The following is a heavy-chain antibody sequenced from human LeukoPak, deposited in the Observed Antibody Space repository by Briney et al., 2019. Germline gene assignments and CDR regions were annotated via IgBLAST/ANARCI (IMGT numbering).Heavy chain of an antibody. D-gene: IGHD1-26*01. CDR2: IYTSGST. CDR1: GGSISSSSYY. J-gene: IGHJ3*02. Sequence: SETLSLTCTVSGGSISSSSYYWSWIRQPAGKGLEWIGRIYTSGSTNYNPSLKSRVTMSVDTSKNQFSLKLSSVTAADTAVYYCAREPPSGSYSNHAFDIWGQGTMVTVSS. CDR3: AREPPSGSYSNHAFDI. V-gene: IGHV4-61*02.